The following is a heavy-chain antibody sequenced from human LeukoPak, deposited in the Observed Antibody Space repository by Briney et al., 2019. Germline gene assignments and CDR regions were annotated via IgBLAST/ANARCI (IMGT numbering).Heavy chain of an antibody. CDR3: ARSPSIVVVTAADDY. Sequence: ASVNVSCKASGYTFTSYGISWVRQAPGQGLEWMGWISAYNGNTNYAQKLQGRVTMTTDTSTSTAYMELRSLRSDDTAVYYCARSPSIVVVTAADDYWGQGTLVTVSS. V-gene: IGHV1-18*01. CDR1: GYTFTSYG. CDR2: ISAYNGNT. J-gene: IGHJ4*02. D-gene: IGHD2-21*02.